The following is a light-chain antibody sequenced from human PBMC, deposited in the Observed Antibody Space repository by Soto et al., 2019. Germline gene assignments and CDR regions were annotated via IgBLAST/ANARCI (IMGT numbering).Light chain of an antibody. V-gene: IGKV1-39*01. J-gene: IGKJ1*01. CDR3: QQSYSAPRT. CDR2: AAS. Sequence: DIQMTQSPSSLSASIGDRVTITCRASQTISKYLNWYQHQPGKAPDLLIYAASILQIGVPARFSGSGSGTDFTLTISSLQPEDFATYYCQQSYSAPRTFGQGTKVEIK. CDR1: QTISKY.